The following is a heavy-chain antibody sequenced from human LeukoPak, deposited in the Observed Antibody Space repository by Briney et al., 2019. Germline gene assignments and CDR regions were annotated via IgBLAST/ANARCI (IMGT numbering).Heavy chain of an antibody. V-gene: IGHV4-34*01. D-gene: IGHD2-2*01. CDR3: ARDNAVPAGLNWFDP. CDR1: GGSFSGYY. CDR2: INHSGST. Sequence: PETLSLTCAVYGGSFSGYYWSWIRQPPGKGLEWIGEINHSGSTNYNPSLKSRVTISVDTSKNQFSLKLSSVTAADTAVYYCARDNAVPAGLNWFDPWGQGTLVTVSS. J-gene: IGHJ5*02.